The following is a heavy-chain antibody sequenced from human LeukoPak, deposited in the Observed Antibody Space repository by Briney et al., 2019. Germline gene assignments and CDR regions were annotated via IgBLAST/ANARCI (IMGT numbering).Heavy chain of an antibody. J-gene: IGHJ4*02. CDR2: MNPNSGNT. CDR1: GYTFTSYD. D-gene: IGHD6-6*01. V-gene: IGHV1-8*01. CDR3: ARDSSSSGKGDY. Sequence: ASVKVSCKASGYTFTSYDINWVRQATGQGLEWMGWMNPNSGNTGYAQKFQGRATMTRNTSISTAYMELSSLRSEDTAVYYCARDSSSSGKGDYWGQGTLVTVSS.